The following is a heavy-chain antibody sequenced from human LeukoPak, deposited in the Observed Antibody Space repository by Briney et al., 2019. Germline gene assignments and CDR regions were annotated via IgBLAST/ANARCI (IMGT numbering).Heavy chain of an antibody. CDR3: AKDHLGYCSSTSCRYYYYYYGMDV. CDR1: GFTFSSYA. Sequence: GGSLRLSCAASGFTFSSYAMSWVRQAPGKGLEWVSAISGSGGSTYYADSVKGRFTISRDSSKNTLYLQMNSLRAEDTAVYYCAKDHLGYCSSTSCRYYYYYYGMDVWGQGTTVTVSS. V-gene: IGHV3-23*01. J-gene: IGHJ6*02. D-gene: IGHD2-2*01. CDR2: ISGSGGST.